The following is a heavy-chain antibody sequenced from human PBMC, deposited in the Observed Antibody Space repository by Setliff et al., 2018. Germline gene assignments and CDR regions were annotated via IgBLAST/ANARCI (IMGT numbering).Heavy chain of an antibody. CDR2: ISASGRTT. D-gene: IGHD2-21*01. Sequence: PGGSLRLSCAASRFTFSNYAMSWVRQAPGKGLEWVSAISASGRTTYSADSVKGRFTISIDDAKTTLYLQMNSLKTEDTAVYYCTTDPRDYYFDYWGQGTLVTVS. CDR3: TTDPRDYYFDY. V-gene: IGHV3-23*01. CDR1: RFTFSNYA. J-gene: IGHJ4*02.